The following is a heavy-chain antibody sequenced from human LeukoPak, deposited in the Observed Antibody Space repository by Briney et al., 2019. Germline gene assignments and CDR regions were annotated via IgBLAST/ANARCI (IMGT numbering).Heavy chain of an antibody. CDR1: GFTFSSYS. J-gene: IGHJ4*02. Sequence: GGSLRLSCAASGFTFSSYSMNWVRQAPGRGLEWVSSISSSSSYIYYADSVKGRFTISRDNAKNSLYLHMNSLRAEDTAIYYCARGLALRWGQGTLVTVSS. CDR3: ARGLALR. CDR2: ISSSSSYI. V-gene: IGHV3-21*01.